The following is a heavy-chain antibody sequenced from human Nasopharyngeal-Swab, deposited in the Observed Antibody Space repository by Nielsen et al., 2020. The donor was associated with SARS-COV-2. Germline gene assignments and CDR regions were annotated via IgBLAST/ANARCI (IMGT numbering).Heavy chain of an antibody. CDR2: ISSSSSYI. CDR1: GFTFSSDS. D-gene: IGHD3-22*01. CDR3: ATAFCVTMISPCNY. J-gene: IGHJ4*02. V-gene: IGHV3-21*01. Sequence: GESLKISCAASGFTFSSDSMNWVRQARGKGLEWVSSISSSSSYIYYADSVKGRFTISRDTAKNSLYLQMNSLRAEDTAVYYSATAFCVTMISPCNYWGQGTLVTVSS.